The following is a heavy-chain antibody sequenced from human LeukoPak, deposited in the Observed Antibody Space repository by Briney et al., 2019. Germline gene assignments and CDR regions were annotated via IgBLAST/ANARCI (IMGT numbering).Heavy chain of an antibody. D-gene: IGHD4-17*01. CDR3: ARMAYGDYGDAFDI. CDR2: ISSSGSTI. J-gene: IGHJ3*02. V-gene: IGHV3-48*03. Sequence: GGSLRLSCAASGFTFSSYEMNWVRQAPGKGLVGVSYISSSGSTIYYADSVKGRFTISRDNAKNSLYLQMNSLRAEDTAVYYCARMAYGDYGDAFDIWGQGTMVTVSS. CDR1: GFTFSSYE.